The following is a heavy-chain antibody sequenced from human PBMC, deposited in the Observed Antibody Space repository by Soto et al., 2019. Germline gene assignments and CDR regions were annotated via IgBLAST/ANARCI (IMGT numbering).Heavy chain of an antibody. CDR1: GFSLSSYW. Sequence: EVQLVESGGGLVQPGGSLRLSCAASGFSLSSYWMSWVRQAPGKGLEWVANMNQDGSESDYVGSVKGRFTFARVNAKNALYLQTRSLRAADTAVYYCARLSTSAGRRDLACWGQGTRVTVSS. CDR3: ARLSTSAGRRDLAC. CDR2: MNQDGSES. V-gene: IGHV3-7*01. J-gene: IGHJ4*02.